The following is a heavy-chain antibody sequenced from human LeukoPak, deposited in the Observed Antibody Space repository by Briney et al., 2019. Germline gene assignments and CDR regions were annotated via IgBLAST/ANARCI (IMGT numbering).Heavy chain of an antibody. CDR3: ARPDYDILTGYGY. CDR1: GGSFSGYY. D-gene: IGHD3-9*01. V-gene: IGHV4-34*01. CDR2: INHSGST. Sequence: SETLSLTCAVYGGSFSGYYWSWIRQPPGKGLEWIGEINHSGSTNYNPSLKSRVTISVDTSKNQFSLKLSSVTAADTVVYYCARPDYDILTGYGYWGQGTLVTVSS. J-gene: IGHJ4*02.